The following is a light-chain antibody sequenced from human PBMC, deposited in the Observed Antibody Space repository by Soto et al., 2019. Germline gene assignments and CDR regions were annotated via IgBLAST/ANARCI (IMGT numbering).Light chain of an antibody. Sequence: EVVLTQSPAALSLYTLALATHSRSSSENVRTFVDWYQQKPGQAPRLVMFGASNRATGIPARFSGSGSGTDFTLTIRNLEPEDFAVYYCQQNSHWPPWTCGKGHKGDIK. CDR1: ENVRTF. CDR2: GAS. J-gene: IGKJ1*01. V-gene: IGKV3-11*01. CDR3: QQNSHWPPWT.